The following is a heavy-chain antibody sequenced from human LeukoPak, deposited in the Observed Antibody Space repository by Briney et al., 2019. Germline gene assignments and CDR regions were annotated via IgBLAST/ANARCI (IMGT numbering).Heavy chain of an antibody. D-gene: IGHD2-2*01. CDR1: GFTFSNFA. J-gene: IGHJ4*02. CDR3: ARDSADCSSITCFPGDY. CDR2: IRSSSSTI. Sequence: GGSLRLSCAASGFTFSNFAMSWVRQAPGKGLEWISYIRSSSSTIYYADSVKGRFTISRDNVKNSVYLQMNSLRAEDTAVYYCARDSADCSSITCFPGDYWGQGTLVTVSS. V-gene: IGHV3-48*01.